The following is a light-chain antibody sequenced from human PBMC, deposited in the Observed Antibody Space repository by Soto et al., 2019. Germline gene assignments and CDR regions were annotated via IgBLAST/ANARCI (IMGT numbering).Light chain of an antibody. Sequence: QPVLTQPPSGSGTPGQRGTISCSGSSSNIGSNTVNWYQQLPGTAPKLLIYSNNQRPSGVPDRFSGSKSGTSASLAISGLQSEDEADYYCAAWDDSLNGLYVFGTGTKVHRP. CDR3: AAWDDSLNGLYV. V-gene: IGLV1-44*01. CDR2: SNN. J-gene: IGLJ1*01. CDR1: SSNIGSNT.